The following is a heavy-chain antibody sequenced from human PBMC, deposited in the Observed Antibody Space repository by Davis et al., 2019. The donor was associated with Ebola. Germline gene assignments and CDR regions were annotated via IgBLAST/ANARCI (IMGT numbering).Heavy chain of an antibody. Sequence: GESLKISCAASGFTFSSYAMSWVRQAPGKGLVWVSRINNDGSSTSYADSVKGRFTISRDNAKNTLYLQMNSLRAEDTAVYYCARLTTRYYYYGMDVWGQGTTVTVSS. J-gene: IGHJ6*02. CDR3: ARLTTRYYYYGMDV. CDR2: INNDGSST. CDR1: GFTFSSYA. D-gene: IGHD4-11*01. V-gene: IGHV3-74*01.